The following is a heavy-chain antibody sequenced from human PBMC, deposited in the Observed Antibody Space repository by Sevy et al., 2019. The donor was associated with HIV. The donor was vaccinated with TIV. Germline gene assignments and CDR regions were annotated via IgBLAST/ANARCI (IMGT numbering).Heavy chain of an antibody. D-gene: IGHD3-10*01. CDR1: GFTFSSYA. V-gene: IGHV3-23*01. CDR3: AKDSRLYYYGSGSYYGFDY. Sequence: ESLKISCAASGFTFSSYAMSWVRQAPGKGLEWVSAISGSGGSTYYADSVKGRFTISRDNSKNTLYLQMNSLRAEDTAVYYCAKDSRLYYYGSGSYYGFDYWGQGTLVTVSS. CDR2: ISGSGGST. J-gene: IGHJ4*02.